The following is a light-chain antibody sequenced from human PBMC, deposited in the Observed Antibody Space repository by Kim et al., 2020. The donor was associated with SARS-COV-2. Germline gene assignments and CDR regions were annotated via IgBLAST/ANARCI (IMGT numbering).Light chain of an antibody. CDR3: GTWDNSLSTVV. V-gene: IGLV1-51*01. CDR1: STKNGNGF. Sequence: GQKVTISCSGRSTKNGNGFVSWFQPFPGTAPKLLIYDNDKRPSGIPDRFSGSKSATSATLGITGLQTGDEADYYCGTWDNSLSTVVFGGGTKVTVL. CDR2: DND. J-gene: IGLJ3*02.